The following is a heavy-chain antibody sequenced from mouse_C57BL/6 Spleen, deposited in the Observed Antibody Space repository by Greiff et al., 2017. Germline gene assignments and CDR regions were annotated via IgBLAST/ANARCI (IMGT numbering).Heavy chain of an antibody. Sequence: QVHVKQPGAELVMPGASVKLSCKASGYTFTSYWMHWVKQRPGQGLEWIGEIDPSDSYTNYNQKFKGKSTLTVDKSSSTAYMQLSSLTSEDAAVYYCARSSYGAMDYWGQGTSVTVSS. V-gene: IGHV1-69*01. CDR3: ARSSYGAMDY. CDR1: GYTFTSYW. J-gene: IGHJ4*01. D-gene: IGHD2-12*01. CDR2: IDPSDSYT.